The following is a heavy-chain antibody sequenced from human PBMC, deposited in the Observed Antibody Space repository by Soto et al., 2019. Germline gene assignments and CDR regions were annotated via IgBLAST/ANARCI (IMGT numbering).Heavy chain of an antibody. J-gene: IGHJ5*02. V-gene: IGHV4-38-2*02. CDR1: GYSITNGYQ. CDR2: IYHDGDT. Sequence: SETLSLTCAVSGYSITNGYQWGWIRRPPGKGPEWIGSIYHDGDTRYNPSLESRVTISVDTSKNHFSLKLNSVTVAGTAMYYCARDFYGQRAAGWFDPWGQGTLVTVSS. CDR3: ARDFYGQRAAGWFDP. D-gene: IGHD3-10*01.